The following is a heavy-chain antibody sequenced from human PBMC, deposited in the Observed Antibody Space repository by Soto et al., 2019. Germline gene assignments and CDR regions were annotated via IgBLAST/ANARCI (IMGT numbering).Heavy chain of an antibody. CDR3: AKARCSTTDCYVPDY. D-gene: IGHD1-1*01. Sequence: PGESLKISCAASGFTFSSYWMSWVRQAPGKGLEWVANIKQDGSEKYYVDSVKGRFTISRDNAKNSLYLQMNSLRAEDTATYYCAKARCSTTDCYVPDYWGQGTVVTVSS. J-gene: IGHJ4*02. V-gene: IGHV3-7*03. CDR1: GFTFSSYW. CDR2: IKQDGSEK.